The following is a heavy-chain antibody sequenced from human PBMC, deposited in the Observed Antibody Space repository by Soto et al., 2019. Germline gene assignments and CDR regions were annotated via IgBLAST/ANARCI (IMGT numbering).Heavy chain of an antibody. D-gene: IGHD5-18*01. V-gene: IGHV4-59*01. CDR1: GGSISSYY. CDR2: IYYSGST. CDR3: ARGDTFMVPDY. J-gene: IGHJ4*02. Sequence: NPSETLSLTCTVSGGSISSYYWNWIRQPPGKGLEYIGYIYYSGSTNYNPSLQSRVTMSVDTSKNQFSLKLSSVTTADTAVYYCARGDTFMVPDYWGQGTLVTVSS.